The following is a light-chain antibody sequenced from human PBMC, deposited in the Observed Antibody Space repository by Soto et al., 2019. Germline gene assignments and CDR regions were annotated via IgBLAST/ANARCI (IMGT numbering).Light chain of an antibody. J-gene: IGLJ3*02. CDR1: RSNIESNT. V-gene: IGLV1-44*01. CDR3: ASWDASLNGWM. CDR2: SNN. Sequence: QPVLTQPPSASGTPGQRVAISCSGSRSNIESNTVNWYQQLPEAAHKLLIFSNNQRPSGVPDRFSGSKSGTSASLAISGLQSEDEADYFCASWDASLNGWMFGGGTKLTVL.